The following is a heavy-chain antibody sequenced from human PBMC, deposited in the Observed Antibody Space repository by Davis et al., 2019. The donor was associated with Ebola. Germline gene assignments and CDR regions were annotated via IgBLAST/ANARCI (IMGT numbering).Heavy chain of an antibody. V-gene: IGHV1-46*03. J-gene: IGHJ3*02. Sequence: ASVPVSCKASGYTFTNYYMHWVRQAPGQALEWLGLINPNDGRTIYAQKFQGRVTVTRDTSTTTVYMDLSSLRSEDTALYYCTTPGGQDSGYDVFDIWGQGTMVTVAS. CDR3: TTPGGQDSGYDVFDI. CDR2: INPNDGRT. D-gene: IGHD5-12*01. CDR1: GYTFTNYY.